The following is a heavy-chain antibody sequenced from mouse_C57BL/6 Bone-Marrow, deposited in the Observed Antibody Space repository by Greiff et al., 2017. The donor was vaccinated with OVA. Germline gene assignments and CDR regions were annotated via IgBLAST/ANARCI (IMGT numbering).Heavy chain of an antibody. CDR1: GFTFSSYA. D-gene: IGHD1-1*01. V-gene: IGHV5-9-1*02. J-gene: IGHJ3*01. CDR3: TRGITTVVAPAY. Sequence: EVKLEESGEGLVKPGGSLKLSCAASGFTFSSYAMSWVRQTPEKRLEWVAYISSGGDYIYYADTVKGRFTISRDNAMNTLYLQMSSLKSEDTAMYYCTRGITTVVAPAYWGQGTLVTVSA. CDR2: ISSGGDYI.